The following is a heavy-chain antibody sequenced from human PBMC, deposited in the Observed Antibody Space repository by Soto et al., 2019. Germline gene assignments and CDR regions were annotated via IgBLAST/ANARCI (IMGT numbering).Heavy chain of an antibody. D-gene: IGHD5-12*01. CDR1: GFSFSSYG. CDR3: ARDRRGYSYPGPHGLDA. V-gene: IGHV3-30*03. CDR2: TTDSGGIK. J-gene: IGHJ6*02. Sequence: GGSLRLSCAASGFSFSSYGMEWVRLAPGKGLEWVAATTDSGGIKHYVDSVKGRFTISRDNSKNTLFLQMNSLRAEDTAVYYCARDRRGYSYPGPHGLDAWGQGTSVTVSS.